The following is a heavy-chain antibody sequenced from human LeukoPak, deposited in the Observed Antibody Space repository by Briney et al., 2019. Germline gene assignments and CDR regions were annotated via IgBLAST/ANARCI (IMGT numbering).Heavy chain of an antibody. V-gene: IGHV3-33*01. J-gene: IGHJ6*02. CDR1: GFTFSSYG. CDR3: ARWSGSSWHPRYYYYGMDV. CDR2: IWYDGSNK. D-gene: IGHD6-13*01. Sequence: GGSLRLSCAASGFTFSSYGMPWVRRAPGKGLEWVAVIWYDGSNKYYADSVKGRFTISRDNSKNTLYLQMNSLRAEDTAVYYCARWSGSSWHPRYYYYGMDVWGQGTTVTVSS.